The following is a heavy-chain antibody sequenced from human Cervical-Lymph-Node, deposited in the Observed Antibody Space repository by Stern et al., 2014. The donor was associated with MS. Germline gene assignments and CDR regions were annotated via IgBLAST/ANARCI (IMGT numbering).Heavy chain of an antibody. CDR1: GGSISSDNW. V-gene: IGHV4-4*02. D-gene: IGHD2-2*01. J-gene: IGHJ4*02. Sequence: DQLVESGPGLVKPSGTLSLTCAVSGGSISSDNWWSWVRQPPGKGLEWIGKVYHSGSANYNPSLKSRFTMSVDKSKNQFSLRLTSVTAADTAVYYCARDFDFRLLCDWGQGALVTVSS. CDR2: VYHSGSA. CDR3: ARDFDFRLLCD.